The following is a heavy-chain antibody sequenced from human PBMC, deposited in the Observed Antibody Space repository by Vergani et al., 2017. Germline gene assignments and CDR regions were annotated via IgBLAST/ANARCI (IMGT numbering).Heavy chain of an antibody. J-gene: IGHJ3*02. D-gene: IGHD3-16*02. CDR2: FDPEDGET. V-gene: IGHV1-24*01. CDR1: GYTLTELS. Sequence: QVQLAQSGAEVKKPGASVKVSCKVSGYTLTELSMHWVRQAPGKGLEWMGGFDPEDGETIYAQKFQGRVTMTEDTSTDTAYMELSSLRSEDTAVYYCAIDYDYVWGSYRYTGDAFDIWGQGTMVTVSS. CDR3: AIDYDYVWGSYRYTGDAFDI.